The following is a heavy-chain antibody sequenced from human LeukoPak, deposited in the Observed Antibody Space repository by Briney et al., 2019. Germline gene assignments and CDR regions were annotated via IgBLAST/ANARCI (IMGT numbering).Heavy chain of an antibody. D-gene: IGHD1-14*01. V-gene: IGHV3-21*01. CDR3: ARDKGILVRPSEPDAFDI. Sequence: PGGSLRLSCGASGFTFSSYSMNWVRQAPGKGLEWASSISGSSNYIYYADSLKGRFTISRDNAKNSLYLQMNSLRAEDTAVYYCARDKGILVRPSEPDAFDIWGQGTMVTVSS. CDR2: ISGSSNYI. CDR1: GFTFSSYS. J-gene: IGHJ3*02.